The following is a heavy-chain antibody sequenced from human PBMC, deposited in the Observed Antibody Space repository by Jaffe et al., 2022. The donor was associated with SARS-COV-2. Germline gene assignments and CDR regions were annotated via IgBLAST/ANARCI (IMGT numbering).Heavy chain of an antibody. CDR1: GFSVDTVGVA. J-gene: IGHJ3*01. D-gene: IGHD3-16*02. V-gene: IGHV2-5*02. CDR2: FFWDGDR. Sequence: QITLKESGPTLVTPTQTLTLTCSFSGFSVDTVGVAVAWIRQPPGKALEWLGIFFWDGDRRYSPPLSSRISVTGDTSKNHVVLRLTNTDSADTATYYCARLLIEHDAFDVWGQGAMVSVSS. CDR3: ARLLIEHDAFDV.